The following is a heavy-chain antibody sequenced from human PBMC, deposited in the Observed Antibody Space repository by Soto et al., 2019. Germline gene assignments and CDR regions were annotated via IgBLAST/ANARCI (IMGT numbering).Heavy chain of an antibody. Sequence: ASETLSLTCTVSGGSISSSSYYWGWIRQPPGKGLEWIGSIYYSGSTYYNPSLKSRVTISVDTSKNQFSLKLSSVTAADTAVYYCARQLVGATRYDYWGQGTLVTVSS. D-gene: IGHD1-26*01. CDR3: ARQLVGATRYDY. V-gene: IGHV4-39*01. CDR2: IYYSGST. J-gene: IGHJ4*02. CDR1: GGSISSSSYY.